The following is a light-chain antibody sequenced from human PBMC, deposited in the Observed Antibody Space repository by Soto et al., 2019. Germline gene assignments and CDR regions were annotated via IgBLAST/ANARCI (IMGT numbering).Light chain of an antibody. J-gene: IGKJ2*01. CDR2: DAS. CDR3: QQYGRSPGT. V-gene: IGKV3-20*01. CDR1: QSIRSTH. Sequence: EIVLTQSPGTLSLSPGEGATLSCRASQSIRSTHLAWYQQKPGQAPRLLIEDASRRATGIPDRFSGSGSETDFTLTISRLEPEDFGVYYGQQYGRSPGTFGQGTKLEIK.